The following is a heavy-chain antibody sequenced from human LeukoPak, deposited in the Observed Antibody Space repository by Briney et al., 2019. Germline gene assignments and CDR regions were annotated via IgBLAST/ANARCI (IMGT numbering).Heavy chain of an antibody. Sequence: GESLKISCKGSGYTFTSYYIHWVRQAPGQGLEGVGILKLNGGSTFYAQKFQGRVTMTTDASTSSVYMELSSLRSEDTAVYYCAREPPESYQFDYWGQGTLVTVSS. CDR2: LKLNGGST. D-gene: IGHD2-2*01. J-gene: IGHJ4*02. V-gene: IGHV1-46*01. CDR3: AREPPESYQFDY. CDR1: GYTFTSYY.